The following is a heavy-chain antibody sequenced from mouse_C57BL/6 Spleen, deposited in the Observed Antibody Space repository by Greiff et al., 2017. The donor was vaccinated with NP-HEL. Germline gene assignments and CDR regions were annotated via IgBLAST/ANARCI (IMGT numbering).Heavy chain of an antibody. J-gene: IGHJ1*03. CDR1: GFTFSSYA. V-gene: IGHV5-4*01. CDR2: ISDGGSYT. Sequence: DVQLVESGGGLVKPGGSLKLSCAASGFTFSSYAMSWVRQTPEKRLEWVATISDGGSYTYYPDNVKGRFTISRDNAKNNLYLQMSHLKSEDTAMYYCARAGVFDVWGTGTTVTVSS. CDR3: ARAGVFDV.